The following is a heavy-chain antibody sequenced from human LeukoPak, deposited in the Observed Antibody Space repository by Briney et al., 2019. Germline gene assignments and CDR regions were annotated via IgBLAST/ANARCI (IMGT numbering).Heavy chain of an antibody. Sequence: ASVKVSCKASGYTFTSYGINWVRQATGQGLEWMGWMNPNSGNTGYAQKFQGRVTMTRNTSISTAYMELSSLRSEDTAVYYCARGRRVHSYGFNNWFDPWGQGTLVTVSS. CDR1: GYTFTSYG. CDR3: ARGRRVHSYGFNNWFDP. V-gene: IGHV1-8*02. CDR2: MNPNSGNT. D-gene: IGHD5-18*01. J-gene: IGHJ5*02.